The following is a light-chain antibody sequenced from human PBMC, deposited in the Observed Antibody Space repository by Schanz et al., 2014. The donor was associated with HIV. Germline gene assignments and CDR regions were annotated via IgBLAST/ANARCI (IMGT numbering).Light chain of an antibody. CDR1: SSDVGSYNL. Sequence: QSALTQPASVSGSPGQSITISCTGTSSDVGSYNLVSWYQQHPGKAPKLMIYEATKRPTGVSSRFSGSKSGNTASLTISGLQAEDEADYYCSSYTRADTWVFGGGTKLTVL. CDR3: SSYTRADTWV. CDR2: EAT. V-gene: IGLV2-14*02. J-gene: IGLJ3*02.